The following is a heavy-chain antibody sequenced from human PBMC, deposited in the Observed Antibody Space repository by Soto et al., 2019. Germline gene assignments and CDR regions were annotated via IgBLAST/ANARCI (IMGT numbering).Heavy chain of an antibody. J-gene: IGHJ6*02. Sequence: TLSLTCAVSGGSISSSNWWSWVRQPPGKGLEWIGEIYHSGSTNYNPSLKSRVTISVDKSKNQFSLKLSSVTAADTAVYYCARDSRSSGSYYDYYYYYGMDVWGQGTTVTVSS. CDR3: ARDSRSSGSYYDYYYYYGMDV. V-gene: IGHV4-4*02. CDR2: IYHSGST. CDR1: GGSISSSNW. D-gene: IGHD1-26*01.